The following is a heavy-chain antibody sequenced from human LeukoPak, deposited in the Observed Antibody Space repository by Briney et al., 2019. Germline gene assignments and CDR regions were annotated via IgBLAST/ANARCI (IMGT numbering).Heavy chain of an antibody. V-gene: IGHV4-38-2*02. D-gene: IGHD6-13*01. CDR1: GYSISSGYY. CDR2: IYHSGST. Sequence: SETLSLTCTVPGYSISSGYYWGWIRQPPGKGLEWIGSIYHSGSTYYNPSLKSRVTISVDTSKNQFSLKLSSVTAADTAVYYCARGGGSWPYNWFDPWGQGTLVTVSS. J-gene: IGHJ5*02. CDR3: ARGGGSWPYNWFDP.